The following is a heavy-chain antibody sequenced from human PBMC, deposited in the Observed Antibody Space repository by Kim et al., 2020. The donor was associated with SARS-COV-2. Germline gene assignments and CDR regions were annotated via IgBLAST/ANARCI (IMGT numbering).Heavy chain of an antibody. J-gene: IGHJ4*02. V-gene: IGHV3-23*03. CDR2: FYGGGTNT. CDR1: GFPFSNYA. D-gene: IGHD6-6*01. CDR3: AKDVGNIGARGFDY. Sequence: GGSLRLSCAASGFPFSNYAMNWVRQAPGQGLEWVAVFYGGGTNTHHADSVKGRFTISRDNSKNTLHLQMNSLRAEDTAVYYCAKDVGNIGARGFDYWGQGTLVTVSS.